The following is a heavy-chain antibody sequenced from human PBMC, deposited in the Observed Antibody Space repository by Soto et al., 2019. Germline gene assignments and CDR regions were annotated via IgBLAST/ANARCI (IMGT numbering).Heavy chain of an antibody. CDR2: IGTAGDT. CDR1: GFTFSSYD. V-gene: IGHV3-13*01. CDR3: ARAGHCSGGSCYRWDNWFDP. D-gene: IGHD2-15*01. J-gene: IGHJ5*02. Sequence: GGSLRLSCAASGFTFSSYDMHWVRQGTGKGLEWVSAIGTAGDTYYPGSVKGRFTISRENAKNSLYLQMNSLRAGDTAVYYCARAGHCSGGSCYRWDNWFDPWGQGTLVTVSS.